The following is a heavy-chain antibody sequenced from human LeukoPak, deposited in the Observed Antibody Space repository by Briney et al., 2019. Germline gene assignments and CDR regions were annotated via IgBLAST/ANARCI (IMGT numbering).Heavy chain of an antibody. J-gene: IGHJ4*02. CDR2: ISSSSSYI. V-gene: IGHV3-21*01. CDR1: GFTFSSYS. CDR3: ARKNSSSLYLNFDY. D-gene: IGHD6-6*01. Sequence: GGSLRPSCAASGFTFSSYSMNWVRQAPGKGLGWVSSISSSSSYIYYADSVKGRFTISRDNAKNSLYLQMNSLRAEDTAVYYCARKNSSSLYLNFDYWGQGTLVTVSS.